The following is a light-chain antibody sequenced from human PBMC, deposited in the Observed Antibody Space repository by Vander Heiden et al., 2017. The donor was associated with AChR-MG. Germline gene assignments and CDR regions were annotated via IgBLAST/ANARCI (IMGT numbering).Light chain of an antibody. V-gene: IGKV1-33*01. CDR2: DAS. CDR1: QDISNY. Sequence: DIQMTQSPSSLSASVGDRVTITCQASQDISNYLNWYQQKPGKAPKLLIYDASNLETGVPSRFSGSGSGTDFTFTISSLQPEDIATYYCQQEDNLPHTFGQRTKLDIK. J-gene: IGKJ2*01. CDR3: QQEDNLPHT.